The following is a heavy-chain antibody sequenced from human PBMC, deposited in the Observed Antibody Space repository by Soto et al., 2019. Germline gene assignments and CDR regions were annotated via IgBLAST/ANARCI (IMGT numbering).Heavy chain of an antibody. V-gene: IGHV4-59*01. J-gene: IGHJ5*02. CDR3: ARAAAGKYNWLDP. CDR1: GGSISSYY. D-gene: IGHD6-13*01. Sequence: SETLSLTCTVSGGSISSYYWSWIRQPPGKGLEWIGYIYYSGSTNYNPSLKSRVTISVDTSKNQFSLKLSSVTAADTAVYYCARAAAGKYNWLDPWGQGTLVTVSS. CDR2: IYYSGST.